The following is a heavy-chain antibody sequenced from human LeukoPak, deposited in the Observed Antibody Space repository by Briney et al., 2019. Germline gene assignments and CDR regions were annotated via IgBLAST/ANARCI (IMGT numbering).Heavy chain of an antibody. CDR1: GFTFSSYS. CDR2: ISSSSSYI. CDR3: AREGMVATFDY. V-gene: IGHV3-21*01. J-gene: IGHJ4*02. D-gene: IGHD5-12*01. Sequence: GGSLRLSCAASGFTFSSYSMNWVRQAPGKGLEWVSSISSSSSYIYYADSVKGRFTISRDKAKNSLYLQMNSLRAEDTAIYYCAREGMVATFDYWGQGTLVTVSS.